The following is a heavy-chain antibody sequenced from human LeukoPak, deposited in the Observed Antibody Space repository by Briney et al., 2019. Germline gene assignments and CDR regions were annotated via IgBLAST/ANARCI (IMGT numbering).Heavy chain of an antibody. V-gene: IGHV4-39*01. J-gene: IGHJ4*02. CDR2: IYYSGST. D-gene: IGHD3-9*01. CDR1: GGSISSSSYY. CDR3: ARAYYDILTGYYGLGCFDY. Sequence: SETLSLTCTVSGGSISSSSYYWGWIRQPPGKGLEWIGSIYYSGSTYYNPSLKSRVTISVDTSKNQFSLKLSSVTAADTAVYYCARAYYDILTGYYGLGCFDYWGQGTLVTVSS.